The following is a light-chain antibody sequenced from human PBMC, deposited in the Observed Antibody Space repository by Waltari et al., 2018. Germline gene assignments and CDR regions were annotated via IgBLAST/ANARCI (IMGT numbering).Light chain of an antibody. CDR2: DTT. J-gene: IGLJ1*01. V-gene: IGLV1-40*01. CDR1: IGAGYH. Sequence: IGAGYHVHWYQQLPGTATKLLIYDTTNRPSGVPDRFSGSKSGTSASLAITGLQAEDEADYFCQSYDRSLGGQFVFGTGTKVTV. CDR3: QSYDRSLGGQFV.